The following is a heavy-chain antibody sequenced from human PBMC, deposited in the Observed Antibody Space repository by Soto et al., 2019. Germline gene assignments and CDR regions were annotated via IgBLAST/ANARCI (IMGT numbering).Heavy chain of an antibody. CDR3: ARHGSAWDY. D-gene: IGHD6-19*01. CDR2: INAGNGNT. J-gene: IGHJ4*02. V-gene: IGHV1-3*05. Sequence: QVQLVQSGAEEKKPGASVKVSCKASGYTFTSYAMHWVRQAPGQRLEWMGWINAGNGNTKYSQKFQGRVTITRDTAASTAYMELSSRRSEDTAVYDGARHGSAWDYWGQGTLVTVSS. CDR1: GYTFTSYA.